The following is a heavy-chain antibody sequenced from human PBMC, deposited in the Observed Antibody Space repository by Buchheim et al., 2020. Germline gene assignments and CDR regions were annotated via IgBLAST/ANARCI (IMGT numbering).Heavy chain of an antibody. D-gene: IGHD2-15*01. V-gene: IGHV3-30*18. CDR1: GFTFSSYG. J-gene: IGHJ6*02. Sequence: QVQLVESGGGVVQPGRSLRLSCAASGFTFSSYGMHWVRQAPGKGLEWVAVISYDGSNKYYADSGKGRFTISRDNSKKTLYLQMNSLRAEDTAVYYCAKTTRGKYCSGGSCYKTDYYYYGMDVWGQGTT. CDR2: ISYDGSNK. CDR3: AKTTRGKYCSGGSCYKTDYYYYGMDV.